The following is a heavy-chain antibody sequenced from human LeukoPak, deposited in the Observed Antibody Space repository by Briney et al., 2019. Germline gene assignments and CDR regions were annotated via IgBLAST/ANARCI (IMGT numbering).Heavy chain of an antibody. CDR3: ARGGPGVIISPFDY. Sequence: PGGSLRLSCAASGFTVSSNYMSWVRQAPGKGLEWVSVIYSGGSTYYADSVKGRFTISRDNSKNTLYLKMNSLRAEDTAVYYCARGGPGVIISPFDYWGQGTLVTVSS. V-gene: IGHV3-66*01. J-gene: IGHJ4*02. D-gene: IGHD3-10*01. CDR1: GFTVSSNY. CDR2: IYSGGST.